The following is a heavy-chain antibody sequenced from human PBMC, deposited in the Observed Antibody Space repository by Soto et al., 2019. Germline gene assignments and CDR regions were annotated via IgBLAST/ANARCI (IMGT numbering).Heavy chain of an antibody. V-gene: IGHV3-21*01. CDR1: GFTFSSYS. CDR3: ARGRSSGWYFGY. J-gene: IGHJ4*02. Sequence: VGSLRLSGAASGFTFSSYSMNWVRQAPGKGLEWVSSISSSSSYIYYADSVKGRFTISRDNAKNSLYLQMNSLRAEDTAVYYCARGRSSGWYFGYWGQGTLVTVSS. CDR2: ISSSSSYI. D-gene: IGHD6-19*01.